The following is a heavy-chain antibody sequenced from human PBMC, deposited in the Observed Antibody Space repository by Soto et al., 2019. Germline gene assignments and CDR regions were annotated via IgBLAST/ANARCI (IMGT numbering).Heavy chain of an antibody. CDR1: GGSFSGYY. V-gene: IGHV4-34*01. J-gene: IGHJ4*02. CDR2: INHSGST. CDR3: ARGPVLPLYGSGSYYLDY. Sequence: SETLSLTCAVYGGSFSGYYWSWIRQPPGKGLEWIGEINHSGSTNYNPSLKSRVTISVDTSKNQFSLKLSSVTAADTAVYYCARGPVLPLYGSGSYYLDYWGQGTLVTVSS. D-gene: IGHD3-10*01.